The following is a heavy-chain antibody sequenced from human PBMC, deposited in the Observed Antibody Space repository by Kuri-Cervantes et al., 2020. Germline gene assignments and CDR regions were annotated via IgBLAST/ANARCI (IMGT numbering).Heavy chain of an antibody. CDR3: ARGDEIDWLPFDY. CDR2: IYYSGST. V-gene: IGHV4-61*01. Sequence: ETLSLTCTVSGGSVSSGSYYWSWIRQPPGKGLEWIGYIYYSGSTYYNPSLKSRVTISVDTSKNQFSLKLSSVTAADTAVYYCARGDEIDWLPFDYWGQGTLVTVSS. CDR1: GGSVSSGSYY. J-gene: IGHJ4*02. D-gene: IGHD3-9*01.